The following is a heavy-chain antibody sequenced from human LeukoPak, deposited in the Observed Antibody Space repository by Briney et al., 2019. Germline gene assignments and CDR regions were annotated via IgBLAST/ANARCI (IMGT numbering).Heavy chain of an antibody. V-gene: IGHV4-59*01. CDR1: GGSLSSSY. Sequence: KPSQTPSPTRSVSGGSLSSSYLSWVRQPPSQRRRWSGDIHYSGSTNCNPSLKSRVTMSLDTSKNQFSLKLSSVTAADTAVYYCASGYYDSSGYSNWFDPWGQGTLVTVSS. CDR3: ASGYYDSSGYSNWFDP. D-gene: IGHD3-22*01. CDR2: IHYSGST. J-gene: IGHJ5*02.